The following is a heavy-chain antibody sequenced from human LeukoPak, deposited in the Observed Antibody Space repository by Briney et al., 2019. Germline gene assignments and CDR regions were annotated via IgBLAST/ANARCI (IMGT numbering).Heavy chain of an antibody. CDR3: AREKYQLLFRAFDI. Sequence: GGSLRLSCAASGFTFSSYAMHWVRQAPGKGLEWVAVISYDGSNKYHADSVKGRFTISRDNSKNTLYLQMNSLRAEDTAVYYCAREKYQLLFRAFDIWGQGTMVTVSS. CDR1: GFTFSSYA. D-gene: IGHD2-2*01. V-gene: IGHV3-30-3*01. J-gene: IGHJ3*02. CDR2: ISYDGSNK.